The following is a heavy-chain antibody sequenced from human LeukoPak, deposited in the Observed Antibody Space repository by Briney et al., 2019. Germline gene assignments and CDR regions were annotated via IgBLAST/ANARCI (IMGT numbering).Heavy chain of an antibody. CDR1: GYTLTELS. CDR3: ATVRCSSTSCYMFPKYNWFDP. CDR2: FDPEDGET. V-gene: IGHV1-24*01. Sequence: ASVKVSCKVSGYTLTELSMHWVRQAPGKGLEWMGGFDPEDGETIYAQKFQGRVTMTEDTSTDTAYMELSSLRSEDTAVYYCATVRCSSTSCYMFPKYNWFDPWGQGTLVTVSS. D-gene: IGHD2-2*02. J-gene: IGHJ5*02.